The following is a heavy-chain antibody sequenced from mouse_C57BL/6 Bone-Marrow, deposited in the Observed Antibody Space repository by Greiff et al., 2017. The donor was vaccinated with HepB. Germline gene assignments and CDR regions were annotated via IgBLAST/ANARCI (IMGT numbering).Heavy chain of an antibody. CDR1: GYTFTEYT. D-gene: IGHD1-1*01. Sequence: VKLMESGAELVKPGASVKLSCKASGYTFTEYTIHWVKQRSGQGLEWIGWFYPGSGSIKYNEKFKDKATLTADKSSSTVYMELSRLTSEDSAVYFCARHERDYYGSSYRFAYWGQGTLVTVSA. CDR3: ARHERDYYGSSYRFAY. V-gene: IGHV1-62-2*01. CDR2: FYPGSGSI. J-gene: IGHJ3*01.